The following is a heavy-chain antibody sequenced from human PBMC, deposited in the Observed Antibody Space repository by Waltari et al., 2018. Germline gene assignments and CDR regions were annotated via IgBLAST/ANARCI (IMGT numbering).Heavy chain of an antibody. CDR3: ARESFGVVNDWFDP. CDR2: IIPILGIA. V-gene: IGHV1-69*04. CDR1: GGTFSSYA. D-gene: IGHD3-3*01. Sequence: QVQLVQSGAEVKKPGSSVKVSCKASGGTFSSYAISGGGEAPGQGLEWMGGIIPILGIANYAQKFQGRVTITADESTSTAYMELSSLRSEDTAVYYCARESFGVVNDWFDPWGQGTLVTVSS. J-gene: IGHJ5*02.